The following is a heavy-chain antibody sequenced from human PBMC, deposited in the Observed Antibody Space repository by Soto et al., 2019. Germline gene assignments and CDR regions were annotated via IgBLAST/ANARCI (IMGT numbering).Heavy chain of an antibody. Sequence: QVQLVQSGDEVKKPGSSVKVSCKASGRTFSSYAISWVRQAPGQGLEWMGGIIPIFGTANYAQKFQGRVTINADESTSTAYMELSRLRSEDTAVYYCARGQVAARVYCYGMDVWGQGTTVTVSS. CDR2: IIPIFGTA. D-gene: IGHD6-6*01. V-gene: IGHV1-69*01. CDR1: GRTFSSYA. CDR3: ARGQVAARVYCYGMDV. J-gene: IGHJ6*02.